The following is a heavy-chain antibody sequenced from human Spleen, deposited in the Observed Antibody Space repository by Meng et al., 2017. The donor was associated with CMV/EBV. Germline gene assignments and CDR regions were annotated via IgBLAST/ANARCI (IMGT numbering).Heavy chain of an antibody. CDR2: ISAYNGNT. D-gene: IGHD6-13*01. CDR3: ARKKGYSSSAKKFDP. J-gene: IGHJ5*02. V-gene: IGHV1-18*04. CDR1: GYSFIGYY. Sequence: ASVKVSCKASGYSFIGYYIHWVRQAPGQGLEWMGWISAYNGNTNYAQKLQGRVTMTTDTSTSTAYMELRSLRSDDTAVYYCARKKGYSSSAKKFDPWGQGTLVTVSS.